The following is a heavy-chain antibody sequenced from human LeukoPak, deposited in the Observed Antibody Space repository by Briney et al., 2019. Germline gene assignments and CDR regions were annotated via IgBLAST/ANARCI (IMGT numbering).Heavy chain of an antibody. CDR1: GGSISSSNW. V-gene: IGHV4-4*02. J-gene: IGHJ4*02. Sequence: SGTLSLTCAVSGGSISSSNWWSWVRQPPGKGLEWIGEIYHSGSTNYNPSLKSRVTMSVDKSKNQFSLKLSSVTAADTAVYYCARAYCSGGSCYDYWGQGTLVTVSS. CDR3: ARAYCSGGSCYDY. CDR2: IYHSGST. D-gene: IGHD2-15*01.